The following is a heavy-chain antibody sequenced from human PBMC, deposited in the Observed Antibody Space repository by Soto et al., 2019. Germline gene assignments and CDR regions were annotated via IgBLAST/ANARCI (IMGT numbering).Heavy chain of an antibody. D-gene: IGHD6-19*01. CDR1: GYTFTSYD. Sequence: QVLLVQSGAEVKKPGASVKVSCKVSGYTFTSYDINWVRQATGQGLEWMGWMNPNNGNTGFAQKFQGRITMTRNTSISTAYIELSSLRSEDTAVYYCATSGSGWYLFWGQGTLVTVSS. CDR3: ATSGSGWYLF. V-gene: IGHV1-8*01. J-gene: IGHJ4*02. CDR2: MNPNNGNT.